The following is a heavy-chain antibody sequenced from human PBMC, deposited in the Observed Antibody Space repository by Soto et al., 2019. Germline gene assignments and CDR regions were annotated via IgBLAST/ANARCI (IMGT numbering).Heavy chain of an antibody. D-gene: IGHD3-22*01. Sequence: SETLSLTCTVSGGSISSYYWSWIRQPPGKGLEWIGEINHSGSTNYNPSLKSRVTISVDTSKNQFSLKLSSVTAADTAVYYCATDYDSSGYMTTYGMDVWGQGTTVTVSS. J-gene: IGHJ6*02. V-gene: IGHV4-34*01. CDR3: ATDYDSSGYMTTYGMDV. CDR1: GGSISSYY. CDR2: INHSGST.